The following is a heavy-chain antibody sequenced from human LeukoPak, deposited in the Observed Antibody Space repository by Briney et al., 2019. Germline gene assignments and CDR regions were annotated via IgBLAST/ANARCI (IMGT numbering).Heavy chain of an antibody. CDR1: GYTFTSYD. V-gene: IGHV1-18*01. Sequence: ASVKVSCKASGYTFTSYDINWVRQAPGQGLEWMGWISAYNGNTNYAQKLQGRVTMTTDTSTSTAYMELRSLRSDDTAVYYCARDWPGDSSGYVDYWGQGTLVTVSS. CDR2: ISAYNGNT. J-gene: IGHJ4*02. D-gene: IGHD3-22*01. CDR3: ARDWPGDSSGYVDY.